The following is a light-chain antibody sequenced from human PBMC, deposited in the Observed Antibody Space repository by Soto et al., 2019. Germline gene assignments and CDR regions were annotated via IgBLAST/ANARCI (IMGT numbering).Light chain of an antibody. Sequence: QSALTQPPSASGSPGQSVTISCTGSSSDVGEYKYVSWYQQHPGKAPKLVIYEVSKRPPGVPNRFSGSKSGNTASLTVSGLQSEDEAEYYCSSYAGNNIYVIGTGTKVNVL. CDR3: SSYAGNNIYV. J-gene: IGLJ1*01. CDR1: SSDVGEYKY. CDR2: EVS. V-gene: IGLV2-8*01.